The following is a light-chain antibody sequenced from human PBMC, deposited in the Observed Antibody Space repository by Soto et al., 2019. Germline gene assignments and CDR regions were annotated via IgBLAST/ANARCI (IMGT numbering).Light chain of an antibody. CDR2: DAS. V-gene: IGKV1-39*01. CDR1: QSISSW. Sequence: DIQMTQSPSTLSASVGERGTHPCRASQSISSWLAWYQQKPGKAPKLLIYDASTLQSGVPSRFSGSGSGTDFTLTISSLQPEDFASYYCQRSYSTFTFGQGNDWRL. J-gene: IGKJ5*01. CDR3: QRSYSTFT.